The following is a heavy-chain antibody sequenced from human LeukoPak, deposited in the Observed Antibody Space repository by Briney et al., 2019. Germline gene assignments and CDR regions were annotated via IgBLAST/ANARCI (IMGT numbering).Heavy chain of an antibody. D-gene: IGHD3-22*01. Sequence: ASETLSLTCTVSGGSISSGGYYWSWIRQHPGKGLEWIGYIYYSGNTYYNPSLKSRVTISVDTSKNQFSLKLTSVTAADTAVYYCARVLGGARSSGYSILHFDYWGQGTLVTVSS. CDR3: ARVLGGARSSGYSILHFDY. CDR2: IYYSGNT. V-gene: IGHV4-31*03. J-gene: IGHJ4*02. CDR1: GGSISSGGYY.